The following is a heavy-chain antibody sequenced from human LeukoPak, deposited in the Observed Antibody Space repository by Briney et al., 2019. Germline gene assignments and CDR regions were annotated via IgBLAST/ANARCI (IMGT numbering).Heavy chain of an antibody. V-gene: IGHV3-30*02. J-gene: IGHJ4*02. CDR2: IGDDESKK. CDR3: AKDGRTGYPFDS. D-gene: IGHD5-12*01. Sequence: GSLRLSCAASGFSLNGQGMHWVRQAPGKGLEWVTFIGDDESKKYYADSVKGRFTVSRDTSKNTLYLQMNSLRGEDTAMYYCAKDGRTGYPFDSWGQGTLVTVSS. CDR1: GFSLNGQG.